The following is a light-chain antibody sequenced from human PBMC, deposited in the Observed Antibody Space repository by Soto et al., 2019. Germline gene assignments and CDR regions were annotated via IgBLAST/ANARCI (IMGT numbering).Light chain of an antibody. J-gene: IGKJ5*01. Sequence: EIVMTQSPGTLSALPGQSATLPCRASQSVGTNLAWYQQKPGQAPRLLIYGASTRATGIPVRFSGSGSGTEFTLTISSLQSDDCAVYYGQQYNQWSPITFGQGTRLE. CDR3: QQYNQWSPIT. V-gene: IGKV3-15*01. CDR2: GAS. CDR1: QSVGTN.